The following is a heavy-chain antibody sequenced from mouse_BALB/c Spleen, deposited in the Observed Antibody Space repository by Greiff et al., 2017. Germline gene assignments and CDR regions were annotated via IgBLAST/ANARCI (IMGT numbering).Heavy chain of an antibody. Sequence: LVESGPELVKPGASVKISCKASGYSFTGYFMNWVMQSHGKSLEWIGRINPYNGDTFYNQKFKGKATLTVDKSSSTAHMELRSLASEDSAVYYCATYGSSYFDYWGQGTTLTVSS. CDR2: INPYNGDT. J-gene: IGHJ2*01. CDR1: GYSFTGYF. CDR3: ATYGSSYFDY. D-gene: IGHD1-1*01. V-gene: IGHV1-20*02.